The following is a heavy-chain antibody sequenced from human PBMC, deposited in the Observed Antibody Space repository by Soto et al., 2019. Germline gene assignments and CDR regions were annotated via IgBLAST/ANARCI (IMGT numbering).Heavy chain of an antibody. J-gene: IGHJ4*02. V-gene: IGHV3-23*01. Sequence: EVPLLESGGGLVQPGGSLRLSCAASGFTFNSYVLSWVRQAPGKGLEWVSAVSTTGNSAHYADSVRGRFTISRDNSKNTLYLQMNSLRAEDTTIYYCASPGDPDFWGQGTLVTVSS. D-gene: IGHD3-16*01. CDR2: VSTTGNSA. CDR1: GFTFNSYV. CDR3: ASPGDPDF.